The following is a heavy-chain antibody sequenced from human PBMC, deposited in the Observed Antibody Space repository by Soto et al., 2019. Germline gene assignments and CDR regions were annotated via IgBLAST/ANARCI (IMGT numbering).Heavy chain of an antibody. V-gene: IGHV4-39*01. CDR1: GGSISSNIYF. CDR2: FYYGGST. J-gene: IGHJ4*02. D-gene: IGHD2-21*02. Sequence: LSLTCTVSGGSISSNIYFWCWIRQPPGKGLEWIGTFYYGGSTNHNPYFKRRVTISADTSNTQFSLKLDSVTAADAAVYYCARLVDPCGGYCKSLVYFDYWGQGALVTVS. CDR3: ARLVDPCGGYCKSLVYFDY.